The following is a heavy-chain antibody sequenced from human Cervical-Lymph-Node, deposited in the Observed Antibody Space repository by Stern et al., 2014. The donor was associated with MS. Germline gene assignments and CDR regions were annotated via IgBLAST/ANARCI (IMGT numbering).Heavy chain of an antibody. CDR2: ISYDRSQK. CDR3: ASPGGGSDWADFDS. Sequence: VQLVESGGGVVQPGRSLRLSCEASGFTFSSYAMHWVRQAPGKGLEWVAVISYDRSQKYYSDSVKGRFTISRDNSKNTVYLQMNSLKTEDTAVYYCASPGGGSDWADFDSWGQGTLVTVSS. V-gene: IGHV3-30-3*01. J-gene: IGHJ4*02. D-gene: IGHD6-19*01. CDR1: GFTFSSYA.